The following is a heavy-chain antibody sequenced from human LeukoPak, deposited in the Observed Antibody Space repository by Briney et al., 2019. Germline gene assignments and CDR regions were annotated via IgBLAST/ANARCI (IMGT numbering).Heavy chain of an antibody. Sequence: GGSLRLSCAASGFTFSNAWMSWVRQASGKGLEWVGRIKSKTDGGTTDYAAPVKGRFTISRDDSKNTLYLQMNSLKTEDTAVYYCTRGRYCSSTSCSPNWFDPWGQGTLVTVSS. CDR1: GFTFSNAW. CDR2: IKSKTDGGTT. J-gene: IGHJ5*02. D-gene: IGHD2-2*01. CDR3: TRGRYCSSTSCSPNWFDP. V-gene: IGHV3-15*01.